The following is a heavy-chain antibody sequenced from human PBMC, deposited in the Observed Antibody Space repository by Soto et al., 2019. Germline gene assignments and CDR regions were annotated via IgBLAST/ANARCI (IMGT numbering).Heavy chain of an antibody. V-gene: IGHV3-30-3*01. CDR3: ARDRLLLWFGEFEL. D-gene: IGHD3-10*01. CDR2: ISYDGSNK. CDR1: GFTFSSYA. Sequence: PGGSLRLSCAASGFTFSSYAMHWVRQAPGKGLEWVAVISYDGSNKYYADSVKGRFTISRDNSKNTLYLQMNSLRVEDTAVYYCARDRLLLWFGEFELWGQGTQVTVSS. J-gene: IGHJ5*02.